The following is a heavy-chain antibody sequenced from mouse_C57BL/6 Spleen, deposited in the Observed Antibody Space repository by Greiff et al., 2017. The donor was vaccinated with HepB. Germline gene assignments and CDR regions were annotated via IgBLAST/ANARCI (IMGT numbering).Heavy chain of an antibody. CDR3: AREGNYDYDWYFDV. CDR1: GYAFSSSW. Sequence: VQRVESGPELVKPGASVKISCKASGYAFSSSWMNWVKQRPGKGLEWIGRIYPGDGDTNYNGKFKGKATLTADKSSSTAYMQLSSLTSEDSAVYFCAREGNYDYDWYFDVWGTGTTVTVSS. D-gene: IGHD2-4*01. V-gene: IGHV1-82*01. J-gene: IGHJ1*03. CDR2: IYPGDGDT.